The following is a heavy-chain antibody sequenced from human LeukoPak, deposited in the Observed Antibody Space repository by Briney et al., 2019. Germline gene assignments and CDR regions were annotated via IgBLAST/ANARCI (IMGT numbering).Heavy chain of an antibody. CDR3: ARELSVTAMDYYYYYMDV. CDR1: GYSISSGYY. Sequence: SGTLSLTCTVSGYSISSGYYWGWIRQAPGKGLEWIGSISHSGTTAYNPSLKSRGTISVDTSKNQFSLKLSSVTAADTAVYYCARELSVTAMDYYYYYMDVWGKGTTVTISS. J-gene: IGHJ6*03. V-gene: IGHV4-38-2*02. D-gene: IGHD2-21*02. CDR2: ISHSGTT.